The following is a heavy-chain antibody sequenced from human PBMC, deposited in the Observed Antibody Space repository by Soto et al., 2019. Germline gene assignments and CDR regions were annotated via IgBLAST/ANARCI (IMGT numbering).Heavy chain of an antibody. CDR1: LNSYG. D-gene: IGHD3-3*01. CDR2: ISSSSSTI. J-gene: IGHJ3*02. V-gene: IGHV3-48*01. CDR3: ARENGDAYFGVVIIDAFDI. Sequence: LNSYGMDGALKEPGKGLEWVSYISSSSSTIYYADSVKGRFTISRDNAKNSLYLQMNSLRAEDTAVYYCARENGDAYFGVVIIDAFDIWGKGTMVTVS.